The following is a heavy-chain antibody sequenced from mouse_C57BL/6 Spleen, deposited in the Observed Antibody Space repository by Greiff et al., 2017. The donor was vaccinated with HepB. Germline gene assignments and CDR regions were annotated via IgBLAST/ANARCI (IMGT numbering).Heavy chain of an antibody. Sequence: VQLMESGPELVKPGASVKISCKASGYAFSSSWMNWVKQRPGKGLEWIGRIYPGDGDTNYNGKFKGKATLTADKSSSTAYMQLSSLTSEDSAVYFCARPLITTVVAPFDYWGQGTTLTVSS. J-gene: IGHJ2*01. D-gene: IGHD1-1*01. CDR3: ARPLITTVVAPFDY. CDR2: IYPGDGDT. CDR1: GYAFSSSW. V-gene: IGHV1-82*01.